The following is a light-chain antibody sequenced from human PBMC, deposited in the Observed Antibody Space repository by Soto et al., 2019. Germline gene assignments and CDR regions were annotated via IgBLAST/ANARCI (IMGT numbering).Light chain of an antibody. J-gene: IGLJ1*01. CDR1: SSNIGAGYD. CDR3: QSYDSSLSGYV. CDR2: ANS. V-gene: IGLV1-40*01. Sequence: QSVLTQPPSVSGAPGQRVTISCTGRSSNIGAGYDVHWYQQLPGTAPKLLIYANSIRPSGVPGRFSGSKSGTSASLAITGLQAEDEADYYCQSYDSSLSGYVFGTGTKVTVL.